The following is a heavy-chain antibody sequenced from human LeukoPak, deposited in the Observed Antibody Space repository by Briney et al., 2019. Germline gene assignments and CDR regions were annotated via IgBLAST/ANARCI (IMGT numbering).Heavy chain of an antibody. Sequence: ASVKVSCKASGYTFTGYYMHWVRQAPGQGLEWMGRTNPNSGGTNYAQKFQGRVTMTRDTSISTAYMELSRLRSDDTAVYYCARVRATMVRGVIYYYYGMDVWGQGTTVTVSS. J-gene: IGHJ6*02. CDR3: ARVRATMVRGVIYYYYGMDV. CDR2: TNPNSGGT. V-gene: IGHV1-2*06. CDR1: GYTFTGYY. D-gene: IGHD3-10*01.